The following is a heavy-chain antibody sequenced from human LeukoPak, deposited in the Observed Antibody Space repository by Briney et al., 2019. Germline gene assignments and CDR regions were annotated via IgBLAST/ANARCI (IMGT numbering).Heavy chain of an antibody. CDR3: TREGEGSGWPFFDY. D-gene: IGHD6-19*01. V-gene: IGHV3-23*01. CDR1: GFIFNIYA. CDR2: ISGNGANT. Sequence: GGSLRLSCATSGFIFNIYAMRWVRQDPGKGLEWVSSISGNGANTYYVDSVKGRFAISRDNSKNTLYLQMNSLRVEDTAIYYCTREGEGSGWPFFDYWGQGSLVTVSS. J-gene: IGHJ4*02.